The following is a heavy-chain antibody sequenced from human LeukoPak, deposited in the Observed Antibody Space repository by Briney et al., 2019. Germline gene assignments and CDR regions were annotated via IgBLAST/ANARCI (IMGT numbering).Heavy chain of an antibody. V-gene: IGHV3-23*01. CDR2: FSGSVGRT. CDR1: GFTFATYP. D-gene: IGHD2-2*01. CDR3: AKVTSSYNYFDD. J-gene: IGHJ4*02. Sequence: PGGSLRLSCEASGFTFATYPMSWVRQAPGKGLEWVSTFSGSVGRTIYADSVKGRFTISRDNSKNTLSLQMNSLRAEDTAVYYCAKVTSSYNYFDDGGQGSLVTVS.